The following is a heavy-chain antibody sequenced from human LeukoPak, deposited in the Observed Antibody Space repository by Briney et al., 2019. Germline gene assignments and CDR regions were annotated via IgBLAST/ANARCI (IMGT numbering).Heavy chain of an antibody. D-gene: IGHD6-13*01. CDR2: ISSSGGST. Sequence: PGGSLRLSCAAFGFTFSSYAMSWVRQAPGKGLEWVSAISSSGGSTYYAGSVKGRFTISRDNSKNTLYLQMNSLRAEDTAVYYCAKRRIAAAGRGGAFDIWGQGTMVTVSS. CDR3: AKRRIAAAGRGGAFDI. V-gene: IGHV3-23*01. CDR1: GFTFSSYA. J-gene: IGHJ3*02.